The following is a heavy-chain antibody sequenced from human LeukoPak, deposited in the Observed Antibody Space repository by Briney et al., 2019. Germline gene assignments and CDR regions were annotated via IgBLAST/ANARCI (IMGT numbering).Heavy chain of an antibody. CDR3: ARDGPGYCSGGSCYYNNWFDP. V-gene: IGHV3-30*04. J-gene: IGHJ5*02. CDR2: ISYDGSNK. CDR1: GFTFSTYA. D-gene: IGHD2-15*01. Sequence: GGSLRLSCAASGFTFSTYAMHWVRQAPGKGLEWVAVISYDGSNKYYADSVKGRFTISRDNSKNTLYLQMNSLRAEDTAVYYGARDGPGYCSGGSCYYNNWFDPWGQGTLVTVSS.